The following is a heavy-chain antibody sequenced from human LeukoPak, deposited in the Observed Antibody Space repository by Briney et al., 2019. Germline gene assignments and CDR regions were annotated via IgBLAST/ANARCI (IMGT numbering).Heavy chain of an antibody. V-gene: IGHV3-9*03. D-gene: IGHD2-2*02. J-gene: IGHJ4*02. CDR1: GFTFDDYA. CDR2: ISWNSGSI. CDR3: AKSRDQLLYGGGVDY. Sequence: PGRSLRPSCAASGFTFDDYAMHWVRQAPGKGLEWVSGISWNSGSIGYADSVKGRFTISRDNAKNSLYLQMNSLRAEDMALYYCAKSRDQLLYGGGVDYWGQGTLVTVSS.